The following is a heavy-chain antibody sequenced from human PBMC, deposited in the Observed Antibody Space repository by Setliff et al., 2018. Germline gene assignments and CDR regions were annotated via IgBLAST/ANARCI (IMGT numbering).Heavy chain of an antibody. V-gene: IGHV2-5*08. CDR3: AHRGGYGADSLYYFDV. CDR2: ICWDDVK. J-gene: IGHJ4*02. Sequence: TLSLTCNVSGGSISTYYWTWIRQPPGKGLEWLALICWDDVKRYSPFLKNRLTITQDTSKNQVVLTLTNMDPVDTATYYCAHRGGYGADSLYYFDVWGQGTLVTVSS. D-gene: IGHD3-10*01. CDR1: GGSISTY.